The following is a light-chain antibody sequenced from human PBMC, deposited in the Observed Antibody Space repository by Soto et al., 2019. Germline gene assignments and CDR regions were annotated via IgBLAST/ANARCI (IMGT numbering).Light chain of an antibody. CDR3: QVWESGVDYV. J-gene: IGLJ1*01. Sequence: SYELTQPPSVSVAPGQTARIPCGGDNIGSKHVQWYQQKPGQAPLLVIYDSYDRPSGIPERFSASDSGNTATLTISRVEVGDEADYYCQVWESGVDYVFGTWTKVTVL. V-gene: IGLV3-21*02. CDR2: DSY. CDR1: NIGSKH.